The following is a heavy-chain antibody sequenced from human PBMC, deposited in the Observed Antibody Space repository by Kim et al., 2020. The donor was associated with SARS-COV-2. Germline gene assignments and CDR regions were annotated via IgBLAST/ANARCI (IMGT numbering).Heavy chain of an antibody. CDR1: GDSISNGGYY. CDR3: ARARLAPDWFDP. Sequence: SETLSLTCTVSGDSISNGGYYWSWIRQHPEKGLEWIGSIYYSGSTYYNPYLKSRVTISIDTSKNHFSLKLNSVTAADTAVYYCARARLAPDWFDPWGQGTLVTVSS. J-gene: IGHJ5*02. D-gene: IGHD5-12*01. CDR2: IYYSGST. V-gene: IGHV4-31*03.